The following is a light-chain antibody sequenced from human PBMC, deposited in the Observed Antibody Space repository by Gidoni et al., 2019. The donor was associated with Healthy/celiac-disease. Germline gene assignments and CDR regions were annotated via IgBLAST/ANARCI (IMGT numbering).Light chain of an antibody. CDR2: LGS. CDR1: QSLLHSNGYNY. J-gene: IGKJ1*01. Sequence: DIVMTQSPLSLPVTPGKPASISCRSSQSLLHSNGYNYLDWYLQKPGQSPQLLIYLGSNRASGVPDRFSGSGSGTDFTLKISRVEAEDVGVYYCMQALQTRAFGQGTKLEIK. V-gene: IGKV2-28*01. CDR3: MQALQTRA.